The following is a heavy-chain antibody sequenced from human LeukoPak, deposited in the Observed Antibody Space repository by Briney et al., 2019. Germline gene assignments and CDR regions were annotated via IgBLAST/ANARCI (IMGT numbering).Heavy chain of an antibody. CDR3: ARSRGLVRVSNWFDP. Sequence: SGTLSPTCAVSGGSISSSNWWSWVRRPPGKGLEWIGEIYHSGSTNYNPSLKRRVTISVDKSKNQSSLKLSSVTAADTAVYYCARSRGLVRVSNWFDPWGQGTLVTVSP. V-gene: IGHV4-4*02. J-gene: IGHJ5*02. CDR2: IYHSGST. CDR1: GGSISSSNW. D-gene: IGHD3-10*01.